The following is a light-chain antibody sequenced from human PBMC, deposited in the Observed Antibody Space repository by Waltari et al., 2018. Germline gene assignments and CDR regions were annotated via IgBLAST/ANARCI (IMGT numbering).Light chain of an antibody. J-gene: IGKJ4*01. Sequence: DIQMAQSPSSLSASVGDRVHITCRASQSISSYLNWYQQKPGKAPKLLIYAASSLQSGVPSRFSGSGSGTDFTLTISSLQREDFATYYCQQSYSAPFTFGGGTKVEI. CDR2: AAS. V-gene: IGKV1-39*01. CDR3: QQSYSAPFT. CDR1: QSISSY.